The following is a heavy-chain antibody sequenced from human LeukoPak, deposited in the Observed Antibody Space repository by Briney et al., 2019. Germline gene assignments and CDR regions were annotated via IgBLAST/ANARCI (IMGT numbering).Heavy chain of an antibody. J-gene: IGHJ6*03. CDR3: ARDGGSEGGSYFVHYYYYYYMDV. V-gene: IGHV4-4*07. Sequence: PSETLSLTCTVSGGSISSYYWSWIRQPAGKGLEWIGRIYTSGSTNYNPSLKSRVTMSVDTSKNQFSLKLSSVTAADTAVYYCARDGGSEGGSYFVHYYYYYYMDVWGKGTTLTVSS. CDR2: IYTSGST. CDR1: GGSISSYY. D-gene: IGHD1-26*01.